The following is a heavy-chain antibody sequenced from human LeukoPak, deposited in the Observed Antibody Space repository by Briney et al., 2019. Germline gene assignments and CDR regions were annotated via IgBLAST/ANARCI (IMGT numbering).Heavy chain of an antibody. J-gene: IGHJ3*02. CDR1: GFTFSSRW. Sequence: GGSLRLSCAASGFTFSSRWMSWVRQAPGKGLEWVANIKEEGSEKYYLDSVKGRFTISRDNAKNSLYLQMDSLRAEDTAVYYCARGGPRLYCSGGSCYSAGGAFDIWGQGTMVTVSS. D-gene: IGHD2-15*01. CDR2: IKEEGSEK. V-gene: IGHV3-7*01. CDR3: ARGGPRLYCSGGSCYSAGGAFDI.